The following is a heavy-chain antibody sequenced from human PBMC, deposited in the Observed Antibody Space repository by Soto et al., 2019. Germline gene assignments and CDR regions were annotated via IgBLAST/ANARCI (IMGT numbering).Heavy chain of an antibody. CDR1: GFTFSSYG. D-gene: IGHD6-13*01. CDR3: ARDSSSWFTTIGY. V-gene: IGHV3-33*01. J-gene: IGHJ4*02. CDR2: IWYDGSNK. Sequence: PGGSLRLSCAASGFTFSSYGMHWVRQAPGKGLEWVAVIWYDGSNKYYADSVKGRFTISRDNSKNTLYLQMNSLRAEDTAVYYCARDSSSWFTTIGYWGQGTLVTVSS.